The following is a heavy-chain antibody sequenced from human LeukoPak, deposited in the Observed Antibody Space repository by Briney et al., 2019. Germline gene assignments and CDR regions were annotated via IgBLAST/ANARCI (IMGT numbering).Heavy chain of an antibody. Sequence: PSETLSLTCTVSGDSISSYDWSWIRQPPGKGLEWIGYIYYSGSTNYNPSLKSRVTILVDTSKNQFSLKLTSVTAADTAVYYCARQGPDAFFDYWGQGTLVTVSS. CDR3: ARQGPDAFFDY. CDR2: IYYSGST. CDR1: GDSISSYD. J-gene: IGHJ4*02. V-gene: IGHV4-59*08.